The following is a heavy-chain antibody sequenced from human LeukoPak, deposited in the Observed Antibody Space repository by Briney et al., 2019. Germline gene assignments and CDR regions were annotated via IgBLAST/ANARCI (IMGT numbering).Heavy chain of an antibody. Sequence: GGSLRLSCAASGFIFSSYGMSWVRQAPGKGLEWVSVIYSGGSTYYADSVKGRFTISRDNSKNTLYLQMNSLRAEDTAVYYCAKEASDYYFDYWGQGTLVTVSS. V-gene: IGHV3-23*03. J-gene: IGHJ4*02. D-gene: IGHD2-21*02. CDR1: GFIFSSYG. CDR3: AKEASDYYFDY. CDR2: IYSGGST.